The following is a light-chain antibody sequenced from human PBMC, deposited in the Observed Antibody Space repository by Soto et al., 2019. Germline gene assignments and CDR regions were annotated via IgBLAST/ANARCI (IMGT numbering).Light chain of an antibody. J-gene: IGKJ1*01. CDR3: QKYNTTPRT. V-gene: IGKV1-27*01. CDR1: QDISDH. Sequence: DFHMTQSPSSLSASVGDRVTIACRASQDISDHLAWYQHKPGKVPKLLIYEASTLQSGVPSRFSGGGSGTDFTLTISSLQPEDVATYYCQKYNTTPRTVGQGTKVELK. CDR2: EAS.